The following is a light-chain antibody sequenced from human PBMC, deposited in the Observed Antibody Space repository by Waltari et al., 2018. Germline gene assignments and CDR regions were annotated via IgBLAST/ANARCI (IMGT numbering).Light chain of an antibody. V-gene: IGKV4-1*01. J-gene: IGKJ4*01. CDR1: QSVLYSSNNKNY. CDR2: WAS. CDR3: QQYYSTPPLT. Sequence: DIVMTQSSDSLAVSLGERATIHCKSSQSVLYSSNNKNYLAWYQQKPGQPPKLLIYWASTRESGVPDRFSGSGSGTDFTLTISSLQAEDVAVYYCQQYYSTPPLTFGGGTKVEIK.